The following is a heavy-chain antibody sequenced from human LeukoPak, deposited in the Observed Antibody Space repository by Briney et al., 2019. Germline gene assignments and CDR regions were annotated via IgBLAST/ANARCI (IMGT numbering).Heavy chain of an antibody. V-gene: IGHV4-4*07. D-gene: IGHD6-19*01. CDR2: IYTSGST. J-gene: IGHJ5*02. CDR3: ARRSSSGWSDNWFDP. Sequence: SETLSLTCTVSGGSISSYYWSWIRQPAGKGLEWVGRIYTSGSTNYNPSLKSRVTMSVDTSKNQFSLKLSSVTAADTAVYYCARRSSSGWSDNWFDPWGQGTLVTVSS. CDR1: GGSISSYY.